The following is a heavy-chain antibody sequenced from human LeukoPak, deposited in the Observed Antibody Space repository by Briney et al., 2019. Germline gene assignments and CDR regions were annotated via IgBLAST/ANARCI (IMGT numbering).Heavy chain of an antibody. CDR3: SSWGSTPGVSSDDY. CDR2: IRSKANSYAT. V-gene: IGHV3-73*01. J-gene: IGHJ4*02. Sequence: PGGSLRLSCAASGFTFSGSAMHWVRQASGKGLEWVGRIRSKANSYATAYAASVKGRFTISRDDSKNTLYLQMNSLKTEDTAMYYCSSWGSTPGVSSDDYWGQGTLVTVSS. CDR1: GFTFSGSA. D-gene: IGHD6-6*01.